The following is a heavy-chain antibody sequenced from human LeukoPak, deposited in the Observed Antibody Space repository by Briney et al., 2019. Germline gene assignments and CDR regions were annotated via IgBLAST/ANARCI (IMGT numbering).Heavy chain of an antibody. CDR1: GGSNSIYY. Sequence: AEPLSLPCSVSGGSNSIYYWMCLPDPPGGALEWIGYIYYCVNTNYNPSLKSRVTISVDTSKNQYTLKLSSVTAADTAVYYCARELTTVPYYFDYWGQGTLVTVSS. CDR2: IYYCVNT. V-gene: IGHV4-59*13. D-gene: IGHD4-17*01. J-gene: IGHJ4*02. CDR3: ARELTTVPYYFDY.